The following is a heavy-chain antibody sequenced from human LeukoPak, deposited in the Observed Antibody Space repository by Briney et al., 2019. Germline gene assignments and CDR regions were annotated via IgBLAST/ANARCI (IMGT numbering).Heavy chain of an antibody. J-gene: IGHJ4*02. Sequence: ASVKVSYKASGYTFTCYYMHWVRQAPGQGLEWMGWINPNSGGTNYAQKFQGRVTMTRDTSISTAYMELSRLRSDDTAVYYCARTDFWSGYSSMNQFDYWGQGTLVTVSS. CDR2: INPNSGGT. D-gene: IGHD3-3*01. CDR3: ARTDFWSGYSSMNQFDY. CDR1: GYTFTCYY. V-gene: IGHV1-2*02.